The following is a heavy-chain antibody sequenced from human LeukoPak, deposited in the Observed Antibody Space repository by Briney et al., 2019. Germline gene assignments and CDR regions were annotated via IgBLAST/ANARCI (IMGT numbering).Heavy chain of an antibody. Sequence: GASVKVSCKASGCSFTGYYIHWVRQAPGQGLEWMGWINPNSGGTTYAQEFQGRVTMTRNTSISTDYMYLNSLISDDTAVYYCARDARGDGILTMDVWGKGTTVTISS. CDR2: INPNSGGT. V-gene: IGHV1-2*02. J-gene: IGHJ6*04. CDR3: ARDARGDGILTMDV. CDR1: GCSFTGYY. D-gene: IGHD3-9*01.